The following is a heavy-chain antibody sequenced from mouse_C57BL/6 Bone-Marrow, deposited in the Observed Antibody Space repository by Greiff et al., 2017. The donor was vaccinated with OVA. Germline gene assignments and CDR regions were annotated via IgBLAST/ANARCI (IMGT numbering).Heavy chain of an antibody. D-gene: IGHD2-3*01. CDR3: ARSDWWLLSMDY. CDR1: GFNIKNTY. CDR2: IDPANGNT. V-gene: IGHV14-3*01. Sequence: EVKLVESVAELVRPGASVKLSCTASGFNIKNTYMHWVKQRPEQGLEWIGRIDPANGNTKYAPKFQGKATITADTSSNTAYLQLSSLTSEDTAIYDCARSDWWLLSMDYWGQGTSVTVSS. J-gene: IGHJ4*01.